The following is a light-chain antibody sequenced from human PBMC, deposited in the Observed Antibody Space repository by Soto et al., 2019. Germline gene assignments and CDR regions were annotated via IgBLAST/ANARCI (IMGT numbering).Light chain of an antibody. CDR2: EGS. Sequence: QSVLTQPASVSGSPGQSITISCTGTSSDVGSYNLVSWYQHHPGKAPKLMIYEGSKRPSGVSNRFSGSKSGNTASLTISGLQAEDEADYYCCSYAGSSTFLYVFGTGTKVTVL. J-gene: IGLJ1*01. CDR1: SSDVGSYNL. CDR3: CSYAGSSTFLYV. V-gene: IGLV2-23*03.